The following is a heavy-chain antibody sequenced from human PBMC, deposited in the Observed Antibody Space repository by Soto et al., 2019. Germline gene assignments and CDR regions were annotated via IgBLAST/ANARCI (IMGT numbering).Heavy chain of an antibody. V-gene: IGHV3-21*01. CDR3: CRSGKYYHH. CDR1: GFTFSTYS. J-gene: IGHJ4*02. Sequence: GGSLRLSCEASGFTFSTYSMTWVRQPPGKGLEWVSTIGLSSTNTFFADSVQGRFTISRDNAKNSLYLQMNSLRAEDTAVYYCCRSGKYYHHWGQGTMVTVSS. CDR2: IGLSSTNT. D-gene: IGHD1-26*01.